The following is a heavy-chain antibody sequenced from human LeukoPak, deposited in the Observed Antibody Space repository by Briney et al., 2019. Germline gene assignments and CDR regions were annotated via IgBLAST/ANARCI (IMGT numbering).Heavy chain of an antibody. CDR1: GFTFRIYW. J-gene: IGHJ4*02. D-gene: IGHD2-15*01. Sequence: GGSLRLSCAASGFTFRIYWMRWGRQVPGKGGVWVSRMNTDGRNIGYADSVKGRFTISRDNANNTLYLQMNSLRAEDTAVYYCASENWYLDKWGQGTLVTVSS. CDR3: ASENWYLDK. CDR2: MNTDGRNI. V-gene: IGHV3-74*01.